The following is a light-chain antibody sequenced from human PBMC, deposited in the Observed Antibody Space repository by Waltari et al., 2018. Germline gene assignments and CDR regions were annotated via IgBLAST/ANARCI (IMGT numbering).Light chain of an antibody. Sequence: DVVMTQSPLSLPVPLGQAAPISCRSSESLVSSDGNTYFNWFHQRPGQPPRRLFYKVSNRDSGVPDRFSGSGSGTDFTLTISRVEAEDVGVYYCMQGIHRPWTFGQGTKVEIK. V-gene: IGKV2-30*01. CDR3: MQGIHRPWT. J-gene: IGKJ1*01. CDR1: ESLVSSDGNTY. CDR2: KVS.